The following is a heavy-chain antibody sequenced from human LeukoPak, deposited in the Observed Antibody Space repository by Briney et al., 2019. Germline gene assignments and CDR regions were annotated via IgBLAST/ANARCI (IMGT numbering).Heavy chain of an antibody. J-gene: IGHJ4*02. CDR2: ISGSGGST. V-gene: IGHV3-23*01. CDR3: VKDYYGDYFGYFDY. Sequence: PGGSLRLSCAASGFTFSSYAMSWVRQAPGKGLEWVSAISGSGGSTYYADSVKGRFTISRDNSKNTLYLQMNSLRAEDTAVYYCVKDYYGDYFGYFDYWGQGTLVTVSS. CDR1: GFTFSSYA. D-gene: IGHD4-17*01.